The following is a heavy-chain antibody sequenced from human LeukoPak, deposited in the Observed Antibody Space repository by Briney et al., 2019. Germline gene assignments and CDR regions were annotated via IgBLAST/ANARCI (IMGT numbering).Heavy chain of an antibody. V-gene: IGHV3-30*02. CDR1: GFTFSSYG. CDR3: AKDAVQQLVRVIGAFDI. D-gene: IGHD6-6*01. CDR2: IRYDGSNK. Sequence: GGSLRLSCAASGFTFSSYGMHWVRQAPGKGLEWVAFIRYDGSNKYYADSVKGRFTISRDNSKNTLYLQMNSLRAEDTAVYYCAKDAVQQLVRVIGAFDIWGQGTMVTVSS. J-gene: IGHJ3*02.